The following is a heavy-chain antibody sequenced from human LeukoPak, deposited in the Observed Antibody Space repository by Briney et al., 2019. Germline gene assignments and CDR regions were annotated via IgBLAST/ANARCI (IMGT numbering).Heavy chain of an antibody. Sequence: GGSLRLSCAASGFTFSSYSMNWVRQAPGKGLEWVSYISSSSGIIYYADSVKGRFTISRDNAKNSLYLQMNSLRAEDTAVYYCARARTSVGATRGFDYWGQGTLVTVSS. CDR3: ARARTSVGATRGFDY. CDR1: GFTFSSYS. CDR2: ISSSSGII. D-gene: IGHD1-26*01. J-gene: IGHJ4*02. V-gene: IGHV3-48*04.